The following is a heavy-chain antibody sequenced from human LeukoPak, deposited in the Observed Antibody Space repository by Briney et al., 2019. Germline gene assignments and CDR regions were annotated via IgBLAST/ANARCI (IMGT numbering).Heavy chain of an antibody. CDR1: GYTFASYA. Sequence: ASVKVSCKASGYTFASYAMLWVRQAPGQRLEWMGWINAGNGNIKYSQKFQGRVTITRDTSAGTAYMELSSLTSEDTAVYYCARGQQGDYYYYGMDVWGQGTTVTVSS. CDR3: ARGQQGDYYYYGMDV. V-gene: IGHV1-3*01. CDR2: INAGNGNI. D-gene: IGHD1-1*01. J-gene: IGHJ6*02.